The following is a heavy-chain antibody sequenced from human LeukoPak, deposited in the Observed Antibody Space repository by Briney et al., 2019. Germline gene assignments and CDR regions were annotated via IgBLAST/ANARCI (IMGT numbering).Heavy chain of an antibody. Sequence: ETLSLTCTVSGYSISSGYYWGWIRQPPGKGLEWIGSIYHSGSTYYNPSLKSRVTISVDTSKNQFSLKLSSVTAADTAVYCCATLGEVYPRDYWGQGTLVTVSS. CDR2: IYHSGST. CDR3: ATLGEVYPRDY. V-gene: IGHV4-38-2*02. J-gene: IGHJ4*02. CDR1: GYSISSGYY. D-gene: IGHD3-10*01.